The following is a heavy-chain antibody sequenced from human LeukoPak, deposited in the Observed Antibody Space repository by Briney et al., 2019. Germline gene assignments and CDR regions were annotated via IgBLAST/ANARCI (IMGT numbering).Heavy chain of an antibody. CDR1: GYSFTSYW. Sequence: GESLKISCKGSGYSFTSYWIGWVRQMPGKGLEWMGIIYPGDSDTRYSPSFQGRVTISADKSISTAYLQWSSLKASDTAMYYCARRAYYYDSSGYPYYFDYWGQGTLVTVSS. D-gene: IGHD3-22*01. CDR3: ARRAYYYDSSGYPYYFDY. V-gene: IGHV5-51*01. CDR2: IYPGDSDT. J-gene: IGHJ4*02.